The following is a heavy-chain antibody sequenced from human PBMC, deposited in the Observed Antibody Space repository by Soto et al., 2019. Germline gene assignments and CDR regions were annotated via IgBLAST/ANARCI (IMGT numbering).Heavy chain of an antibody. CDR2: ISSNGGST. J-gene: IGHJ6*02. V-gene: IGHV3-64D*06. Sequence: GGSLRLSCSASGFTFSSYAMHWVRQAPGKGLEYVSAISSNGGSTYYADSVKGRFTISRDNSKNTLYLQVSSLRAEDTAVYYCVPQLVVYYGMDVWGQGTTVTVSS. D-gene: IGHD6-6*01. CDR1: GFTFSSYA. CDR3: VPQLVVYYGMDV.